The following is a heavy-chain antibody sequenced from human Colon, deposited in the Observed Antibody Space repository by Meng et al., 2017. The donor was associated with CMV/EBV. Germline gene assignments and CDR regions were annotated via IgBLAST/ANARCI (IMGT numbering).Heavy chain of an antibody. V-gene: IGHV1-69*02. CDR2: ITPILGMA. J-gene: IGHJ4*02. CDR1: GGTFGSFT. CDR3: AGGGGGTGIDY. D-gene: IGHD3-16*01. Sequence: SCKVAGGTFGSFTINGGRQAPGQGLEWMGRITPILGMANSAQKLQGRVTITADKRTDTAYMELTRLKSEDTGVYYCAGGGGGTGIDYWGRGTLVTVSS.